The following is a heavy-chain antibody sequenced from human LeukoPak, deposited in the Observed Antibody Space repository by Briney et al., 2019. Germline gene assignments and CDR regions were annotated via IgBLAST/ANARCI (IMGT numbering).Heavy chain of an antibody. V-gene: IGHV1-2*04. D-gene: IGHD6-13*01. CDR2: INPNSGGT. Sequence: ASVKVSCKASGYTFTGYYMHWVRQAPGQGLEWMGWINPNSGGTNYARKFQGWVTMTRDTSISTAYMELSRLRSDDTAVYYCARWGSSSLFDYWGQGTLVTVSS. J-gene: IGHJ4*02. CDR3: ARWGSSSLFDY. CDR1: GYTFTGYY.